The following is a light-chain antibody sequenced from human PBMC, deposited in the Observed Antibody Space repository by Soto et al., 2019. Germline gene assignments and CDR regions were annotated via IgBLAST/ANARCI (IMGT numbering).Light chain of an antibody. J-gene: IGLJ2*01. CDR3: QTWVSGIVV. CDR1: SGHSSYA. V-gene: IGLV4-69*01. CDR2: LNSDGSH. Sequence: QSVLTQSPSASASLGASVKLTCTQSSGHSSYAIAWHQQQPEKGPRYLMKLNSDGSHTKGDGIPDRFSGSSSGAERYLTISSLQSEDEADYYCQTWVSGIVVFGGGTKLTVL.